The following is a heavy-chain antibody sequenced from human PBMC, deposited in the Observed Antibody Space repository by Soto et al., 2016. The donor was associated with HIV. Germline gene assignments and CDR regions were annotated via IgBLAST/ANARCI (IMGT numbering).Heavy chain of an antibody. CDR3: ARGLLYTAGYLIDF. CDR2: MNPTSQNS. D-gene: IGHD2-2*03. Sequence: QVQLVQSGAEVKKPGASVKVSCKTSGYIFNNYDINWVRQGSGQGLEWMGWMNPTSQNSGSSQKFQGRVTMTTNTSINTAYLEMTGLSFDDTAVYYCARGLLYTAGYLIDFWGQGSWSPSPQ. V-gene: IGHV1-8*02. CDR1: GYIFNNYD. J-gene: IGHJ4*02.